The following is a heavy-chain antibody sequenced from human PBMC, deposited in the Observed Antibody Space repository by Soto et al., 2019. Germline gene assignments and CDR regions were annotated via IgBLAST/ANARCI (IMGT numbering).Heavy chain of an antibody. CDR1: GFTFSNYG. V-gene: IGHV3-33*01. J-gene: IGHJ4*02. CDR3: ARYGGHSLDY. CDR2: IWYDGSTK. Sequence: QVQLVESGGGVVQPGRSLRLSCAASGFTFSNYGMHWVRQAPGKGLEWVAGIWYDGSTKYYGDSVKGRFTISRDNSKNTLYLQMNSLGDEDTAVYHCARYGGHSLDYWGQGALVTVSS. D-gene: IGHD2-21*02.